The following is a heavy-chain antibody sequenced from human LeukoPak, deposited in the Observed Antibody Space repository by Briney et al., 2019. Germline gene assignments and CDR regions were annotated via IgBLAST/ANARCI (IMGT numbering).Heavy chain of an antibody. J-gene: IGHJ3*02. Sequence: SQTLSLTCAISGDGVSSNTAAWNWIRQSPSRGLEWLGRTYYRSKWYNDYEVSVRGRITVNPDPSKNEFSLQLNSVTPEDTAVYYCVRDGQLGYDALDIWGQGTLVTVSS. D-gene: IGHD1-1*01. CDR2: TYYRSKWYN. CDR3: VRDGQLGYDALDI. V-gene: IGHV6-1*01. CDR1: GDGVSSNTAA.